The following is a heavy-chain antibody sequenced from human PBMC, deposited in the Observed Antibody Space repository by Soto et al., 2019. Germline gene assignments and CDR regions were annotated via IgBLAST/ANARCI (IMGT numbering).Heavy chain of an antibody. Sequence: QVQLQQWGAGLLKPSETLSLTCAVYGGSFSGYYWSWLRQPPGKGLEWIWEINHSGSTNYNPSLKSRVNISVDTSKNQFPLKLSSVTAAATAVYYCARGRGYCTNGVCYGVSGWELPIDYWGQGTLVTVSS. V-gene: IGHV4-34*01. CDR2: INHSGST. J-gene: IGHJ4*02. CDR1: GGSFSGYY. CDR3: ARGRGYCTNGVCYGVSGWELPIDY. D-gene: IGHD2-8*01.